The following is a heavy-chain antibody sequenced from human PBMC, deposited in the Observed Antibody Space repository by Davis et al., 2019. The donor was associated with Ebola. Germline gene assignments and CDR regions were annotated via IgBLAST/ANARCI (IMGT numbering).Heavy chain of an antibody. J-gene: IGHJ4*02. CDR2: ISSSSSYI. CDR1: GFTFSSYS. Sequence: GESLKISCAASGFTFSSYSMNWVRRAPGKGLEWVSSISSSSSYIYYADSVKGRFTISRDNAKNSLYLQMNSLRAEDTAVYYCARAASFDYWGQGTLVTVSS. CDR3: ARAASFDY. V-gene: IGHV3-21*01.